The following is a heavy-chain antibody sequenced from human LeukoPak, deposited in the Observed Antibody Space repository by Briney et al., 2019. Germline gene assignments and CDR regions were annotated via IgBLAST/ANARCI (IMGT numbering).Heavy chain of an antibody. V-gene: IGHV4-34*01. CDR3: ASSAGTVDFDY. J-gene: IGHJ4*02. D-gene: IGHD6-19*01. Sequence: SETLSLTCAVYGGSFSGYHWSWIRQPPGKGLEWIGEINHSGSTNYNPSLKSRVTISVDTSKNQFSLKLSSVTAADTAVYYCASSAGTVDFDYWGQGTLVTVSS. CDR2: INHSGST. CDR1: GGSFSGYH.